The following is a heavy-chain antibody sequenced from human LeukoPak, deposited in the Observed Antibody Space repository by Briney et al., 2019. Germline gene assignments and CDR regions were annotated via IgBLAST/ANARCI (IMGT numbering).Heavy chain of an antibody. Sequence: GASVKVSCKASGYTFTGYYMHRVRQAPGQGLEWMGWINPNSGGTNYAQKFQGRVTMTRDTSISTAYMELSRLRSDDTAVYYCARDAEGYCRGGSCYNWFDPWGQGTLVTVSS. CDR3: ARDAEGYCRGGSCYNWFDP. CDR2: INPNSGGT. D-gene: IGHD2-15*01. CDR1: GYTFTGYY. J-gene: IGHJ5*02. V-gene: IGHV1-2*02.